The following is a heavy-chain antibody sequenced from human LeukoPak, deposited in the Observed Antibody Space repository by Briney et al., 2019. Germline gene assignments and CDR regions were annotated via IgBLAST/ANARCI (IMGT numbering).Heavy chain of an antibody. CDR1: GFTFSTYA. CDR3: AKGQVGWYYFTMDV. CDR2: ISGSGDST. J-gene: IGHJ6*02. V-gene: IGHV3-23*01. Sequence: GGSLRLSCAASGFTFSTYAMSWVRQAPGKGLEWVSAISGSGDSTYYADSVKGRFTVSRDNPKNTLYLQMNSLRAEDTAVYYCAKGQVGWYYFTMDVWGRGTTVTVSS. D-gene: IGHD6-19*01.